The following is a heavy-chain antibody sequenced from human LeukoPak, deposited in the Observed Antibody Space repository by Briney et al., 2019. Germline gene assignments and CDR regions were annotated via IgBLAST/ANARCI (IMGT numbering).Heavy chain of an antibody. Sequence: SETLSLTCTVAGGSISTYYWIWIRQPPGKGLEWIGYIYYSVSNNYNPSLKSGDTISVTTTTNQFSLKLSSVTAADTAVYYCATMSGCSSSWYGPHYYYYGMDVWGQGTTVTVSS. V-gene: IGHV4-59*08. CDR2: IYYSVSN. J-gene: IGHJ6*02. CDR1: GGSISTYY. D-gene: IGHD6-13*01. CDR3: ATMSGCSSSWYGPHYYYYGMDV.